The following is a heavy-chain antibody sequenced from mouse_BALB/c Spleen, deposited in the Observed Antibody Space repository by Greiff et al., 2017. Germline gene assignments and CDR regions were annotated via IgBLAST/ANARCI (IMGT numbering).Heavy chain of an antibody. CDR1: GFTFSSFG. J-gene: IGHJ3*01. CDR2: ISSGSSTI. CDR3: AREGDGYYLAWFAY. V-gene: IGHV5-17*02. Sequence: VQLKESGGGLVQPGGSRKLSCAASGFTFSSFGMHWVRQAPEKGLEWVAYISSGSSTIYYADTVKGRFTISRDNPKNTLFLQMTSLRSEDTAMYYCAREGDGYYLAWFAYWGQGTLVTVSA. D-gene: IGHD2-3*01.